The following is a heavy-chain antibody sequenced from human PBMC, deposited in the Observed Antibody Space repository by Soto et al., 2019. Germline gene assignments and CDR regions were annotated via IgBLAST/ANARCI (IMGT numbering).Heavy chain of an antibody. CDR3: ANSFVGRVNCYGSGSYYNGPYTSGV. J-gene: IGHJ6*02. CDR1: GFTFSSYA. CDR2: ISGSGGST. D-gene: IGHD3-10*01. Sequence: GGSLRLSCAASGFTFSSYAMSWVRQAPGKGLEWVSAISGSGGSTYYADSVKGRFTISRDNSKNTLYLQMNSLRAEDTAVYYCANSFVGRVNCYGSGSYYNGPYTSGVWGQGTTVTVSS. V-gene: IGHV3-23*01.